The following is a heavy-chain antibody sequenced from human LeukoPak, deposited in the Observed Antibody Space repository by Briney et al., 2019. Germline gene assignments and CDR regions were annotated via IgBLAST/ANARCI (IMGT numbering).Heavy chain of an antibody. CDR2: INRDDQK. CDR3: AHRRDSSCYQYRYWFAP. Sequence: ASGPTLVKPTQTLTLTCTFSGFSLTTSGVGVGWIRQPPGKALEWLALINRDDQKVYSPSLQSRLSITKDTSKNQVVLTMTNVDPVDTATYYCAHRRDSSCYQYRYWFAPWGQGTLVTVSS. CDR1: GFSLTTSGVG. D-gene: IGHD3-22*01. V-gene: IGHV2-5*02. J-gene: IGHJ5*02.